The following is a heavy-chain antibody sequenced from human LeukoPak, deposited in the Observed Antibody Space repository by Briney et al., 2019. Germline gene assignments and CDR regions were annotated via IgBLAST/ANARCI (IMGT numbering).Heavy chain of an antibody. CDR2: ISSSGNII. CDR1: GFTFSNYW. V-gene: IGHV3-21*01. CDR3: ARADYYDSGSFYPLNF. Sequence: PGGSLRLSCAASGFTFSNYWMHWVRQAPGKGLEWVSSISSSGNIIYYADSVRGRFTISRDNGKNSLYLQMNSLRAEDTAVFYCARADYYDSGSFYPLNFWGQGTLVTVSS. J-gene: IGHJ4*02. D-gene: IGHD3-10*01.